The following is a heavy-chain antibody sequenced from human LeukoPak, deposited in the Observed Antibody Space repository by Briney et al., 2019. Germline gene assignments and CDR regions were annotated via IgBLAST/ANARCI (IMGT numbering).Heavy chain of an antibody. D-gene: IGHD2-2*01. Sequence: GESLKLSCKGSGYRFATHWIGWVRQMPGKGLEWRGITYPGDSDTRYSPSFQGQVTISADKSISTAYLQWGSLKASDTATYYCARGGPGSCTSTSCYTNYMDVWGKGTTVTVSS. CDR1: GYRFATHW. V-gene: IGHV5-51*01. J-gene: IGHJ6*03. CDR2: TYPGDSDT. CDR3: ARGGPGSCTSTSCYTNYMDV.